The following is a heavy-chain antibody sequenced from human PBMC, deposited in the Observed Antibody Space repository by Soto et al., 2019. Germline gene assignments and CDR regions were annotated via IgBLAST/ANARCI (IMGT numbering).Heavy chain of an antibody. CDR1: GFSLSNARMG. Sequence: SGPTLVNPTETLTLTCTVSGFSLSNARMGVSWIRQPPGKALEWLAHIFSNDEKSYSTSLKSRLTISKDTSKSQVVLAMTNMDPVDTATYYCARLYCSSTSCSGGWFDPWGQGTLVTVSS. CDR2: IFSNDEK. V-gene: IGHV2-26*01. CDR3: ARLYCSSTSCSGGWFDP. D-gene: IGHD2-2*01. J-gene: IGHJ5*02.